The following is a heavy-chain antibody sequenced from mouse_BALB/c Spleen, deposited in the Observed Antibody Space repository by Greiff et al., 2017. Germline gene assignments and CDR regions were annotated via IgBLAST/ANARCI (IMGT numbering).Heavy chain of an antibody. Sequence: VQLQQSGAELVKPGASVKLSCTASGFNIKDTYMHWVKQRPEQGLEWIGRIDPANGNTKYDPKFQGKATITADTSSNTAYLQLSSLTSEDTAVYYCASYRYDVYYFDYWGQGTTLTVSS. CDR1: GFNIKDTY. D-gene: IGHD2-14*01. CDR3: ASYRYDVYYFDY. J-gene: IGHJ2*01. V-gene: IGHV14-3*02. CDR2: IDPANGNT.